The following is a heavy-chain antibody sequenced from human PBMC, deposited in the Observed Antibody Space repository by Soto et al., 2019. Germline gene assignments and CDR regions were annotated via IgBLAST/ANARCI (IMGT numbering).Heavy chain of an antibody. V-gene: IGHV3-48*02. J-gene: IGHJ4*02. D-gene: IGHD3-3*01. CDR3: ARVFDDFWSGYYADY. Sequence: EVQLVESGGGLVQPGGSLRLSCAASGFTFSSYSMNWVRQAPGKGLEWVSYISSSRSTIYYADSVKGRFTISRDNAKNSLYLQMNSLRDEDTAVYYCARVFDDFWSGYYADYWGQGTLVTVSS. CDR1: GFTFSSYS. CDR2: ISSSRSTI.